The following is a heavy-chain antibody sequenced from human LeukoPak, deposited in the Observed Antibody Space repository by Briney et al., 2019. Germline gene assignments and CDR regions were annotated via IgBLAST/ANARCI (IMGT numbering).Heavy chain of an antibody. D-gene: IGHD1-26*01. J-gene: IGHJ6*03. V-gene: IGHV1-18*01. CDR1: GYTLTSYG. CDR2: ISAYNGNT. CDR3: ASVGHYYYYMDV. Sequence: GASVTVSFQASGYTLTSYGISWVRPAPGQGLEWMGWISAYNGNTNYAQKLQGRVTMTTDTSTSTAYRERRSLRSDDTAVYYCASVGHYYYYMDVWGKGTTVTVSS.